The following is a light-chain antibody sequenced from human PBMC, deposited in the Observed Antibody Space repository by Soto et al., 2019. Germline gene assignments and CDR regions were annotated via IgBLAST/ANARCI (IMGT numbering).Light chain of an antibody. J-gene: IGKJ2*01. V-gene: IGKV1-5*03. CDR2: KAS. CDR1: QTISAW. CDR3: QQYDSYSYT. Sequence: DIQMTQSPSTLSASVGDRVTITCRASQTISAWLAWYQQKPGKAPKLLIYKASNLESGVPSRFSGSGSGTEFTLTISSLQPDDFAPYYCQQYDSYSYTFGQGTKLEIK.